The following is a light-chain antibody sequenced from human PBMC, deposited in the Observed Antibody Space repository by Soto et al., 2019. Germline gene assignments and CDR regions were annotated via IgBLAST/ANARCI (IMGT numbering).Light chain of an antibody. CDR2: DAS. V-gene: IGKV1-5*01. CDR3: QQYNSYSPRT. CDR1: QSISSW. J-gene: IGKJ1*01. Sequence: DIQMTQSPSILSASVGDRVTITCRASQSISSWLAWYQQIPGKAPKLLIYDASNLESGVPLSFSGSGSGTSFTLTISSLQPEDFATYYCQQYNSYSPRTFGQGTKVDIK.